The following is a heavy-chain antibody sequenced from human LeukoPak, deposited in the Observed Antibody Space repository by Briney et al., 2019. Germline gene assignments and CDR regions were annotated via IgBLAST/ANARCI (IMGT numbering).Heavy chain of an antibody. D-gene: IGHD3-22*01. CDR1: GYLFISYG. V-gene: IGHV1-18*01. CDR3: ARVRAYDSSGYYYYYYMDV. J-gene: IGHJ6*03. Sequence: ASVKVSCKASGYLFISYGINWVRQAPGQGLEWMGWISAYNGNTNYAQKLQGRVTMTTDTSTSTAYMELRSLRSDDTAVYYCARVRAYDSSGYYYYYYMDVWGKGTTVTISS. CDR2: ISAYNGNT.